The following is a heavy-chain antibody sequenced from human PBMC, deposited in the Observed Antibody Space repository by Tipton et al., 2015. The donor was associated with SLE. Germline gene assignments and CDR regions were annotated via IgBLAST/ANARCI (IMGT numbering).Heavy chain of an antibody. Sequence: LVKPSEPLSLTCTVSGGSISNYFWGWIRQPAGKGLEWIGRIYSDGATNYNPSLKSRVSMSIDTSKSQSSLKLNYVTAADTAVYYCARGPGAATGEAFDIWGQGTTVTVSS. V-gene: IGHV4-4*07. CDR1: GGSISNYF. CDR2: IYSDGAT. J-gene: IGHJ3*02. CDR3: ARGPGAATGEAFDI. D-gene: IGHD7-27*01.